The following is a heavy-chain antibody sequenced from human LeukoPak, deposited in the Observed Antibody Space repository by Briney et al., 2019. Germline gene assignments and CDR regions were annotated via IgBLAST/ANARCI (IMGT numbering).Heavy chain of an antibody. V-gene: IGHV3-7*01. D-gene: IGHD4-17*01. J-gene: IGHJ4*02. Sequence: GGSLRLSCVASGFTIDSFYMSWVRQAPGKGLEWVANIDEAGKDRYYADSVKGRFTISRDNTKNTLYLQMNSLRAEDTAVYYCAKGGHDYGDYGLEYWGQGTLVTVSS. CDR3: AKGGHDYGDYGLEY. CDR2: IDEAGKDR. CDR1: GFTIDSFY.